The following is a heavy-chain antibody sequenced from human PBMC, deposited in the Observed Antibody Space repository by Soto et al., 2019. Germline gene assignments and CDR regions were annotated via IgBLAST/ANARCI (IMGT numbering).Heavy chain of an antibody. V-gene: IGHV1-2*02. CDR2: INPNSGGT. CDR3: AMQYYDFWSGLYYYYGMGV. J-gene: IGHJ6*02. Sequence: GASVKVSCKASGYTFTGYYMHWVRQAPGQGLEWMGWINPNSGGTNYAQKFQGRVTMTRDTSISTAYMELSRLRSDDTAVYYCAMQYYDFWSGLYYYYGMGVWGQGTTVTVSS. CDR1: GYTFTGYY. D-gene: IGHD3-3*01.